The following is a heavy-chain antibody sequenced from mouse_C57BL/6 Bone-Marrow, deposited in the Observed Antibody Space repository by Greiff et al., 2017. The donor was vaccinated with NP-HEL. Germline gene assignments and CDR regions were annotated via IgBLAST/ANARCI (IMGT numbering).Heavy chain of an antibody. CDR3: TLDSSGYPWFAY. V-gene: IGHV14-4*01. CDR1: GFNIKDDY. Sequence: EVQLQQSGAELVRPGASVKLSCTASGFNIKDDYMHWVKQRPEQGLEWIGWIDPENGDTEYASKFQGKATITADTSSNTGYLQLSGLTSEDTAVYYCTLDSSGYPWFAYWGQGTLVTVSA. D-gene: IGHD3-2*02. J-gene: IGHJ3*01. CDR2: IDPENGDT.